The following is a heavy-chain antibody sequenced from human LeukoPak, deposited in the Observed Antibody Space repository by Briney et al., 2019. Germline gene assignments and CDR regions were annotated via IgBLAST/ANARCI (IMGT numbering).Heavy chain of an antibody. CDR1: GGTLSTYS. CDR2: IIPIFNTI. CDR3: ARGLSRWSTPTSSYYYRMDV. Sequence: SVRVSCKASGGTLSTYSISWVRQAPGQGLEWMGGIIPIFNTINYAQRFQGRVTLTADETTNTAYMELSSLRSEDTAVYYCARGLSRWSTPTSSYYYRMDVWGQGTTVAVSS. J-gene: IGHJ6*02. V-gene: IGHV1-69*01. D-gene: IGHD4-23*01.